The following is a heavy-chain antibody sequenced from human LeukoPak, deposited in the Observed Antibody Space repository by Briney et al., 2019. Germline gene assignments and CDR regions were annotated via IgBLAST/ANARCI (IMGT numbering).Heavy chain of an antibody. CDR1: GYTFTSYG. V-gene: IGHV1-18*01. J-gene: IGHJ5*02. CDR2: ISAYNGNT. D-gene: IGHD3-3*01. CDR3: ARFTQRKAAPFWSGSPRPNWFDP. Sequence: GASVKVSCKASGYTFTSYGISWVRQAPGQGLEWMGWISAYNGNTNYAQKLQGRVTMTTDTSTSTAYMELRSLRSDDTAVYYCARFTQRKAAPFWSGSPRPNWFDPWGQGTLVTVSS.